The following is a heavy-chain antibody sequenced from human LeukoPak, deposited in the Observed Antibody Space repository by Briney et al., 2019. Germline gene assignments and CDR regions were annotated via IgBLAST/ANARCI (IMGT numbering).Heavy chain of an antibody. J-gene: IGHJ4*02. CDR3: ARGGGIYYDSSGYFQYFDY. CDR1: GYTFTGYY. D-gene: IGHD3-22*01. CDR2: INPNSGGT. V-gene: IGHV1-2*02. Sequence: ASVKVSCKASGYTFTGYYMHLVRQAPGQGLEWMGWINPNSGGTNYAQKFQGRVTMTRDTSISTAYMELSRLRSDDTAVYYCARGGGIYYDSSGYFQYFDYWGQGTLVTVSS.